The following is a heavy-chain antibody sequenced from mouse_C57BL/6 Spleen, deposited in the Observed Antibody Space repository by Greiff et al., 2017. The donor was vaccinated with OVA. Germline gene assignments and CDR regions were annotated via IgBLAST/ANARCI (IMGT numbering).Heavy chain of an antibody. CDR2: ISSGSSTF. CDR3: ARDMINLYFDY. Sequence: EVKLVESGGGLVKPGGSLKLSCAASGFTFGDYGMHWFRRAPERGLGWVAYISSGSSTFHYADTVQGRFTISRDNAKNTLFLQMTSLRSEDTAMYYCARDMINLYFDYWGQGTTLTVSS. D-gene: IGHD2-4*01. CDR1: GFTFGDYG. J-gene: IGHJ2*01. V-gene: IGHV5-17*01.